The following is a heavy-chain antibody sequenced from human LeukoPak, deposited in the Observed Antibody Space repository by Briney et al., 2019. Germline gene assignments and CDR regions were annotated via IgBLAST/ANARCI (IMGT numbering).Heavy chain of an antibody. D-gene: IGHD5-24*01. CDR1: GFTFSSYA. Sequence: GGSLRLSCAASGFTFSSYAMSWVRQAPGKGLEWVSAISGSGGSTYYADSVKGRFTISRDNSKNTLYLQMNSLRAEDTAVYYCAKSRGEEWLQFQYYFDYWGQGTLVTVSS. CDR2: ISGSGGST. V-gene: IGHV3-23*01. CDR3: AKSRGEEWLQFQYYFDY. J-gene: IGHJ4*02.